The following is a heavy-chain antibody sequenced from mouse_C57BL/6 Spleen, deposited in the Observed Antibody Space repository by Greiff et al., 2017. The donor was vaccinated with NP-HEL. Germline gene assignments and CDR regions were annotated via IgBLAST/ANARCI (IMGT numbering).Heavy chain of an antibody. D-gene: IGHD1-1*01. CDR2: IYPGSGNT. CDR1: GYTFTDYY. CDR3: ARFYYGSSPNYAMYY. Sequence: QVQLQQSGAELVRPGASVKLSCKASGYTFTDYYINWVKQRPGQGLEWIARIYPGSGNTYYNEKFKGKATLTAEKSSSTAYMQLSSLTSEDSAVYCCARFYYGSSPNYAMYYWGQGTTVTVSS. V-gene: IGHV1-76*01. J-gene: IGHJ4*01.